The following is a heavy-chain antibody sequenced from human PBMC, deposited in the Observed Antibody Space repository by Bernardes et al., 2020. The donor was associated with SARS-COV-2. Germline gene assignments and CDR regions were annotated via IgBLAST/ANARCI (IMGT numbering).Heavy chain of an antibody. Sequence: GESLKISCQGFGYSFATYWIAWVRQMPGKGLEWMGIIYPGDSDTRYSPSFQGQVTISADKSINTAYLQWSSVKASDTAIYYCARRTAVAVFDYWGQGTLVTVSS. D-gene: IGHD6-19*01. J-gene: IGHJ4*02. CDR2: IYPGDSDT. CDR3: ARRTAVAVFDY. V-gene: IGHV5-51*01. CDR1: GYSFATYW.